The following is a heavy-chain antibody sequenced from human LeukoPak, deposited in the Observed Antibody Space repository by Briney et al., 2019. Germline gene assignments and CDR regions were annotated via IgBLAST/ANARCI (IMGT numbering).Heavy chain of an antibody. J-gene: IGHJ4*02. Sequence: PGGSLRLSCAASGNYWMHWFRQAPGKGLLWVSHINSDGSWTSYADSVKGRFTISKDNAKNTVYLQMNNLRAEDTAVYYCVSFYETDWGRGTLVTVSS. V-gene: IGHV3-74*01. CDR2: INSDGSWT. CDR3: VSFYETD. D-gene: IGHD2/OR15-2a*01. CDR1: GNYW.